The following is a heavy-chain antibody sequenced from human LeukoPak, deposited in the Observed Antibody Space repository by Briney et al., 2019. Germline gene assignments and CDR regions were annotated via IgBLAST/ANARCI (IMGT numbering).Heavy chain of an antibody. D-gene: IGHD6-13*01. CDR3: AGDVLAAADNNWFDP. V-gene: IGHV3-7*01. CDR1: GFTFSSFW. CDR2: LNQDGSEK. J-gene: IGHJ5*02. Sequence: GGSLRLSCAASGFTFSSFWMSWVRQALGKGLEWVANLNQDGSEKYYVDSVKGRFTISRDNAKNSLYLQMNSLRAEDTAVYYCAGDVLAAADNNWFDPWGQGTLVTVSS.